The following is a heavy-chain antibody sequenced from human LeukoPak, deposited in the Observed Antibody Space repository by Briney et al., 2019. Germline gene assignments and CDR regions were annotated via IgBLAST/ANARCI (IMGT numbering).Heavy chain of an antibody. CDR1: GFTTLSNYA. CDR3: ARDYYDSSGPFDY. V-gene: IGHV3-30-3*01. Sequence: GGSLRLSCEVPGFTTLSNYAMHWVRQAPGKGLEWAAVISYDGSNKYYADSVKGRFTISRDNSKNTLYLQMNSLRAEDTAVYYCARDYYDSSGPFDYWGQGTLVTVSS. J-gene: IGHJ4*02. CDR2: ISYDGSNK. D-gene: IGHD3-22*01.